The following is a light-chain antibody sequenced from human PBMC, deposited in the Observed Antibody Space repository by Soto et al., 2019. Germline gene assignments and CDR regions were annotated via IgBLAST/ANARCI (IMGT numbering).Light chain of an antibody. CDR1: HSVSGNY. J-gene: IGKJ4*01. CDR3: QQYGTSPT. CDR2: GAS. Sequence: EIVLTQSPGTLSLSPGERATLFCRASHSVSGNYLAWYQQKPGQTPRLLIYGASSRDTGIPDRFSGSGSGTDFTLTISRLEPEDFVVYYCQQYGTSPTFGGGTKVEIK. V-gene: IGKV3-20*01.